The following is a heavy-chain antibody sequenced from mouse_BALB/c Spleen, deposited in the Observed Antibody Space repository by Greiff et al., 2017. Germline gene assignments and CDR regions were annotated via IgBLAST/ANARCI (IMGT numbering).Heavy chain of an antibody. V-gene: IGHV5-6-4*01. CDR3: TRDRGGRGYWYFDV. D-gene: IGHD3-1*01. Sequence: EVHLVESGGGLVKPGGSLKLSCAASGFTFSSYTMSWVRQTPEKRLEWVATISSGGSYTYYPDSVKGRFTISRDNAKNTLYLQMSSLKSEDTAMYYCTRDRGGRGYWYFDVWGAGTTVTVSA. CDR1: GFTFSSYT. CDR2: ISSGGSYT. J-gene: IGHJ1*01.